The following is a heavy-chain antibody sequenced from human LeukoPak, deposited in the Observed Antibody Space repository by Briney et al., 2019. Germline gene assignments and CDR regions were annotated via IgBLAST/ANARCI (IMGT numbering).Heavy chain of an antibody. D-gene: IGHD3-10*01. CDR3: ARNYHGSGTDLPPEYYSGMDI. CDR1: GYNFNCYY. V-gene: IGHV1-2*02. Sequence: ASVKVSCKASGYNFNCYYIHWVRQAPGQGPEWMGWMNPDSGGTKYAQKFQGRVTMTRDTAITTVYLELRRLTSADTAVYYCARNYHGSGTDLPPEYYSGMDIWGQGTTVSVS. CDR2: MNPDSGGT. J-gene: IGHJ6*02.